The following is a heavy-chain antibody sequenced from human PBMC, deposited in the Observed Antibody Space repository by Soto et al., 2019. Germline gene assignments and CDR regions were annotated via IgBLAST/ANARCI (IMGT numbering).Heavy chain of an antibody. CDR2: ISGSGSGT. D-gene: IGHD1-1*01. Sequence: GGSLRLSCAASRFFFSTFSMNWVRPAPGKGVEWVSGISGSGSGTYYADSVKGRFTISRDNSKNTLDLQMNSLRAEDTAVYYCAKAGWATGTGGLDALDIWGQGTMVTVSS. CDR3: AKAGWATGTGGLDALDI. V-gene: IGHV3-23*01. J-gene: IGHJ3*02. CDR1: RFFFSTFS.